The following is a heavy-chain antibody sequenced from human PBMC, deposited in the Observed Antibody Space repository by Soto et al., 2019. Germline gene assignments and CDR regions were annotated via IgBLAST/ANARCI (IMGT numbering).Heavy chain of an antibody. D-gene: IGHD3-22*01. Sequence: SVSNAWMNWVRQAPGQGLEWVGRIKSKTDGGTSDYAAPVKGRFTILRDDSKNTLYLQLNSLKSEDTAVYYCTTDHPHYYDGSAYDHWGQGTLVSVSS. CDR2: IKSKTDGGTS. J-gene: IGHJ4*02. V-gene: IGHV3-15*07. CDR1: SVSNAW. CDR3: TTDHPHYYDGSAYDH.